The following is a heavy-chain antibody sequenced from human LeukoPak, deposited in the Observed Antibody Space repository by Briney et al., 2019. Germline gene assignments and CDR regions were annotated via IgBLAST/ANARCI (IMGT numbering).Heavy chain of an antibody. CDR3: ARFRDFDY. CDR1: GFTFSSYG. V-gene: IGHV3-30*03. Sequence: PGGSLRLSCAASGFTFSSYGMHWVRQAPGKGLEWVAVISYDGSNKYYADSVKGRFTISRDNSKNTLYLQMSSLRAEDTAVYYCARFRDFDYWGQGTLVTVSS. J-gene: IGHJ4*02. D-gene: IGHD3-10*01. CDR2: ISYDGSNK.